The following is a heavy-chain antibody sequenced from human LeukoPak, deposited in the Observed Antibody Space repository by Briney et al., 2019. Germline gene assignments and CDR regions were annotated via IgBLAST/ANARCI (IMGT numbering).Heavy chain of an antibody. CDR2: IYSGGST. CDR3: ARGYCSSTSCYWGMDV. D-gene: IGHD2-2*01. CDR1: GFTVSSNY. Sequence: PGGSLRLSCAASGFTVSSNYVSWVRQAPGKGLEWVSVIYSGGSTYYADSVKGRLTISRDNSKNTLYLQMNSLRAEDTAVYYCARGYCSSTSCYWGMDVWGQGTTVTVSS. J-gene: IGHJ6*02. V-gene: IGHV3-66*02.